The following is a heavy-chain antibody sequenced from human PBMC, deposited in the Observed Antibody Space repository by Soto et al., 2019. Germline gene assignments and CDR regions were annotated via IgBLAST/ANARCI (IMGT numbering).Heavy chain of an antibody. Sequence: GASLKISCKGSGYSFTNYWIGWVRQMPGKGLEWMGIIYPGDSDTRYSPSFQGQVTISVDRSINTAYLQWSSLKASDTAMYYWARHFYGYLESCGQGTLVTVSS. J-gene: IGHJ4*02. CDR3: ARHFYGYLES. CDR2: IYPGDSDT. V-gene: IGHV5-51*01. CDR1: GYSFTNYW. D-gene: IGHD3-10*01.